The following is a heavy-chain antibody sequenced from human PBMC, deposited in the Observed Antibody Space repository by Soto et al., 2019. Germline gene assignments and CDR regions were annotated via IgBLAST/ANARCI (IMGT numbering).Heavy chain of an antibody. V-gene: IGHV1-18*01. CDR2: ISAYNGNT. Sequence: ASVKVSCKASGGTFSSYAISWVRQAPGQGLEWMGWISAYNGNTNYAQKLQGRVTMTTDTSTSTAYMELRSLSSDDTAVYYCAREGYSSGWYYFDYWGQGTLVTVSS. J-gene: IGHJ4*02. D-gene: IGHD6-19*01. CDR3: AREGYSSGWYYFDY. CDR1: GGTFSSYA.